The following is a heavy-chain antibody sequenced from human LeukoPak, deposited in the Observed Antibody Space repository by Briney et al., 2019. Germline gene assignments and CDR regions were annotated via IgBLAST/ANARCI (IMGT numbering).Heavy chain of an antibody. J-gene: IGHJ4*02. Sequence: SETLSLTCTVSGGSISSGSYYWSWIRQYPGKGLEWIGYISYSGSTSYNPSLKSRVTISVDASKNQFSLKLSSVTAADTAVYYCAREDGPDFDFWGQGTLVTVSS. D-gene: IGHD5-24*01. CDR1: GGSISSGSYY. CDR2: ISYSGST. CDR3: AREDGPDFDF. V-gene: IGHV4-31*03.